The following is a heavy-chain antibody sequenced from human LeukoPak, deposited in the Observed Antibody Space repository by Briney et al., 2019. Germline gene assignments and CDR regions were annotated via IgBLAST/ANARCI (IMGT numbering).Heavy chain of an antibody. J-gene: IGHJ4*02. CDR2: ISSSSSYI. CDR1: GFTFSSYS. V-gene: IGHV3-21*01. Sequence: PGGSLRLSCAASGFTFSSYSMNWVRQAPGKGLEWVSSISSSSSYIYYADSVKGRFTISRDNAKNSLYLQMNSLRAEDTAVYYCARDCSYYYDSSCYCLFDYWGQGTLVTVSS. CDR3: ARDCSYYYDSSCYCLFDY. D-gene: IGHD3-22*01.